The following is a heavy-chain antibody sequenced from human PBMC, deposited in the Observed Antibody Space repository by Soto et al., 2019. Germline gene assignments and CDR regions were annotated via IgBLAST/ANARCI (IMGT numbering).Heavy chain of an antibody. D-gene: IGHD1-20*01. J-gene: IGHJ4*02. CDR1: GFTFSSHA. CDR3: ARAPFNWNAPRPPFDH. Sequence: GGSLRLSCAASGFTFSSHAMTWVRQAPGKGLEWVSTISGSGGSTYSADSVKGRFTISRDNSKNTLYLQMNSLRAEDTAVYYCARAPFNWNAPRPPFDHWGQGTLVTVSS. V-gene: IGHV3-23*01. CDR2: ISGSGGST.